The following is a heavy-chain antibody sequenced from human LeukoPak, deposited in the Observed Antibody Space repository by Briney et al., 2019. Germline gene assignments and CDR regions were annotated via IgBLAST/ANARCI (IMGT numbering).Heavy chain of an antibody. Sequence: GGSLRLSCAASGFTFSSYAMSWVRQAPGKGLEWVSAISGSGGSTYYADSVKGRFTISRDNSKNTLYLQMNSLRAEDTAVYYCAKEVIGGLLWFGETPNDAFDIWGQGTMVTVSS. D-gene: IGHD3-10*01. CDR3: AKEVIGGLLWFGETPNDAFDI. CDR1: GFTFSSYA. CDR2: ISGSGGST. V-gene: IGHV3-23*01. J-gene: IGHJ3*02.